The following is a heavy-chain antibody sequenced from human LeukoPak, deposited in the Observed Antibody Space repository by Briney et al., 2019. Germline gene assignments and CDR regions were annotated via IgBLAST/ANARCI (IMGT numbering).Heavy chain of an antibody. V-gene: IGHV1-69*04. CDR2: IIPILGIA. Sequence: SVKVSCKASGGTFSSYAISWVRQAPGQGLEWMGRIIPILGIANYAQKFQGRVTITADKSTSTAYMELSSLRSEDTAVYYCARGGWYNAFDIWGQGTMVTVSS. CDR3: ARGGWYNAFDI. J-gene: IGHJ3*02. D-gene: IGHD6-19*01. CDR1: GGTFSSYA.